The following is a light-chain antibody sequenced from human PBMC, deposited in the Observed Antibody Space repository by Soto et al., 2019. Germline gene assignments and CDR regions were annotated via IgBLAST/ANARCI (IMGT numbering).Light chain of an antibody. CDR2: GAS. J-gene: IGKJ4*01. CDR1: QIVSSSY. V-gene: IGKV3-20*01. CDR3: QQYGSSPLT. Sequence: VLTHSPGTLSLSQGSRTTLPCRASQIVSSSYLAWYQQKTGQAPRLLIYGASSRATGIPDRFSGSGSGTDFTLTISRLEPEDFAVYYCQQYGSSPLTFGGGTKWIS.